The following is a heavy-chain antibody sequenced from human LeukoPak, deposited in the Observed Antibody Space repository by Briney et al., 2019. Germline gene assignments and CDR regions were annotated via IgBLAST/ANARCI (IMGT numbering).Heavy chain of an antibody. Sequence: PSETLSLTCAVYGGSFSSYYWSWIRQPAGKGLEWIGRIYTSGSTNYNPSLKSRVTMSVDTSKNQFSLKLSSVTAADAAVYYCAGASAAADPAEYFQHWGQGTLVTVSS. V-gene: IGHV4-59*10. CDR2: IYTSGST. D-gene: IGHD6-13*01. J-gene: IGHJ1*01. CDR1: GGSFSSYY. CDR3: AGASAAADPAEYFQH.